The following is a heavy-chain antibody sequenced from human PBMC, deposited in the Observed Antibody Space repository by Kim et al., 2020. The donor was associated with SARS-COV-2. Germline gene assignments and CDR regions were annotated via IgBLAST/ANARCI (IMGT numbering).Heavy chain of an antibody. CDR1: GGTFSSYA. V-gene: IGHV1-69*13. CDR2: IIPIFGTA. CDR3: AREGVYYYGSRAGMDV. J-gene: IGHJ6*02. D-gene: IGHD3-10*01. Sequence: SVKVSCKASGGTFSSYAISWVRQAPGQGLEWMGGIIPIFGTANYAQKFQGRVTITADESTSTAYMELSSLRSEDTAVYYCAREGVYYYGSRAGMDVWGQGTTVTVSS.